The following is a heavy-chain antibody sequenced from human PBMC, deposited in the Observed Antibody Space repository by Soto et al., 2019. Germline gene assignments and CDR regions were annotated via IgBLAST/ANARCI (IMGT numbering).Heavy chain of an antibody. CDR2: IYSGGST. J-gene: IGHJ4*02. CDR1: GFTVSSNY. V-gene: IGHV3-53*02. D-gene: IGHD3-10*01. CDR3: AREMGSFRYFDY. Sequence: EVQLVETGGGLNQRGGSLRLSCAASGFTVSSNYMSWVRQAPGKGLEWVSVIYSGGSTYYADSVKGRFTISRDNSKNTLYLQMNSLRAEDTAVYYCAREMGSFRYFDYWGQGTLVTVSS.